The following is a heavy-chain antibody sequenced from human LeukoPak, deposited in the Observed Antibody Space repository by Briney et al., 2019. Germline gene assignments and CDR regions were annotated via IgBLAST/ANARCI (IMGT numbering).Heavy chain of an antibody. CDR3: ARVDDLDAFDI. Sequence: PGGSLRLSCAASGFTFSSYAMHWVRQAPGKGLGWVAVISDDGSNKYYADSVKGRFTISRDNSKNTLYLQMNSLRAEDTAVYYCARVDDLDAFDIWGQGTMVTVSS. V-gene: IGHV3-30-3*01. D-gene: IGHD2-2*03. CDR2: ISDDGSNK. CDR1: GFTFSSYA. J-gene: IGHJ3*02.